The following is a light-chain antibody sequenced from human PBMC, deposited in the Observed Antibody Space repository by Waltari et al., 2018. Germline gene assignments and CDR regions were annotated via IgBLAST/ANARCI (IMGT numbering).Light chain of an antibody. J-gene: IGKJ4*01. Sequence: EIVLTQSPATLSLSPGERATLSCRASQTVGSFLAWYQQKPGQAPRLLIYDASTRATGTPARFSGSGSGTDFTLTISSLEPEDFAVYYCQQRSNWLTFGGGTKVEIK. CDR3: QQRSNWLT. CDR2: DAS. V-gene: IGKV3-11*01. CDR1: QTVGSF.